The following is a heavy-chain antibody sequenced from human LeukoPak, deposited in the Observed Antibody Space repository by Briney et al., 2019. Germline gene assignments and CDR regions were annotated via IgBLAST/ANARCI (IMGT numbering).Heavy chain of an antibody. D-gene: IGHD3-10*01. CDR3: STLWYGA. CDR2: IKSKTDEGTS. Sequence: GGSLRLSCAASGFTFTNAWMYWVRQAPGKGLEWVGRIKSKTDEGTSDYAAPVTGRFTISRDDSKSTLYLEMNSLKTEDTGVYYCSTLWYGAWGQGTLVTVSS. J-gene: IGHJ5*02. CDR1: GFTFTNAW. V-gene: IGHV3-15*01.